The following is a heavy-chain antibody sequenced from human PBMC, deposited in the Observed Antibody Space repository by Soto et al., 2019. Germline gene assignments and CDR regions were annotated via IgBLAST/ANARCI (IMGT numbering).Heavy chain of an antibody. V-gene: IGHV4-59*01. CDR2: IYYLGST. Sequence: SETLSLTCTVSGGSISSYYGSWIRQPPGKGLEWIGYIYYLGSTNYNPSLKSRVTISVDTSKNQFSLKLTSVTAADTAVYYCARDKSLDYWGQGTLVTVSS. CDR3: ARDKSLDY. CDR1: GGSISSYY. J-gene: IGHJ4*02.